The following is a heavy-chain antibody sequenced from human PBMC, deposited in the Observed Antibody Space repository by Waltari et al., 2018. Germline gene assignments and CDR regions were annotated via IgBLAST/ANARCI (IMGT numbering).Heavy chain of an antibody. CDR3: ARAILPRGYDFDY. D-gene: IGHD5-12*01. CDR2: INHSGST. Sequence: QVQLQQWGAGLLKPSETLSPTCPGYGGSFSGYYWSWIRQPPGKGLEWIGEINHSGSTNYNPSLKSRVTISVDTSKNQFSLKLSSVTAADTAVYYCARAILPRGYDFDYWGQGTLVTVSS. CDR1: GGSFSGYY. J-gene: IGHJ4*02. V-gene: IGHV4-34*01.